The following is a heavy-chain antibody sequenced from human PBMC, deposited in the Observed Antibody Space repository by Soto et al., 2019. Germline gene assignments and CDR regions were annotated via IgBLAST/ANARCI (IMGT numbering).Heavy chain of an antibody. D-gene: IGHD4-17*01. J-gene: IGHJ4*02. Sequence: EVQLVESGGGWVQPGGSLRLSYEGSGFTLTDYSMLWVRQAPGKGLEWVSYISSTSNIAFYVDSVEGRFTTSRDNAKNSLYLQMNSLRDEETAVYYCASCYGDYEFPCEYWGQGTLVTVSS. CDR3: ASCYGDYEFPCEY. CDR1: GFTLTDYS. CDR2: ISSTSNIA. V-gene: IGHV3-48*02.